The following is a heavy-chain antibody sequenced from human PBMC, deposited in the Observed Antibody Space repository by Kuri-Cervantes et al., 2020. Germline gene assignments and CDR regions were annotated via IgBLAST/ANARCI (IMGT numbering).Heavy chain of an antibody. D-gene: IGHD3-3*01. CDR2: INHSGST. V-gene: IGHV4-34*01. CDR3: ARGTAYNFWSGKYYFDN. CDR1: GGSFSGYY. J-gene: IGHJ4*02. Sequence: SETLSLTCAVYGGSFSGYYWSWIRQPPGKGLEWTGEINHSGSTNYNPSLKSRVTISVDTSRSQFSLKLSSVTAADTAVYYCARGTAYNFWSGKYYFDNWGQGTLVTVSS.